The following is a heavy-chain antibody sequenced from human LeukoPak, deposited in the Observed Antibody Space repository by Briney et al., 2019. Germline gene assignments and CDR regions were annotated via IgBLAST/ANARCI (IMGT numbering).Heavy chain of an antibody. CDR2: IIPILGIA. V-gene: IGHV1-69*04. CDR3: ARGGDGYNPFDY. J-gene: IGHJ4*02. D-gene: IGHD5-24*01. CDR1: GGTLSSYA. Sequence: SVKVSCKASGGTLSSYAISWVRQAPGQGLEWMGRIIPILGIANYAQKFQGRVTITADKSTSTAYMELSSLRSEDTAVYYCARGGDGYNPFDYWGQGTLVTVSS.